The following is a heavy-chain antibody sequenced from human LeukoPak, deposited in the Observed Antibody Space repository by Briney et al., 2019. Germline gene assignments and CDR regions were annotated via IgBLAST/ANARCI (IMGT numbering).Heavy chain of an antibody. V-gene: IGHV3-23*01. D-gene: IGHD2-15*01. CDR1: GFTFTNYA. Sequence: PGGSLRLSCAASGFTFTNYAMTWVRQAPGKGLEWVSAISGSGGSTYYADSVKGRFTISRDNSKNTPYLQMNSLRAEDTAVYYCACPGDCSGGSCYAFDYWGQGTLVTVSS. CDR3: ACPGDCSGGSCYAFDY. J-gene: IGHJ4*02. CDR2: ISGSGGST.